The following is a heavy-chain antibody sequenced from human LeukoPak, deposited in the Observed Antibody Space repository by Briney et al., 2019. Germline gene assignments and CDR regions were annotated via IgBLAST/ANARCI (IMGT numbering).Heavy chain of an antibody. CDR1: GFTFNYFS. J-gene: IGHJ6*02. D-gene: IGHD2-2*01. CDR3: AKDIVVVPAAYYYYGMDV. Sequence: GGSLRLSCAASGFTFNYFSVNWVRQAPGKGLEWVSYISSSSNTIYYADSVKGRFTISRDNARNSLYLQMNSLRDEDTAVYYCAKDIVVVPAAYYYYGMDVWGQGTTVTVSS. CDR2: ISSSSNTI. V-gene: IGHV3-48*02.